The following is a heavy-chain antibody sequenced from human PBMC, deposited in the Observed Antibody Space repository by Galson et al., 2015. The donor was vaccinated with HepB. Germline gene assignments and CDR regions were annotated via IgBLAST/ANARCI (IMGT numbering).Heavy chain of an antibody. V-gene: IGHV3-33*01. J-gene: IGHJ4*02. CDR2: IWSDGSNE. CDR3: ARERAWFPEY. Sequence: SLGFSCAAAGCIFRDYGMHWVRQARGMGLEWVAVIWSDGSNESYAYSVKGRFTISRDNSKNMLYLQMDNLRVDDTAVFYCARERAWFPEYWGQGALVTVSS. CDR1: GCIFRDYG. D-gene: IGHD3-22*01.